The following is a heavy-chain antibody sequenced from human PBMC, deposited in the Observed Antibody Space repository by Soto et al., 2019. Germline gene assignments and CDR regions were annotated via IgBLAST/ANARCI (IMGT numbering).Heavy chain of an antibody. D-gene: IGHD2-15*01. CDR1: GFTFSSYG. Sequence: PGGSLRLSCAASGFTFSSYGMHWVRQAPGKGLEWVAVIWYDGSNKYYADSVKGRFTISRDNSKNTLYLQMNSLRAEDTAVYYCAVLLAVGLIDYWGQGTLVTVSS. CDR2: IWYDGSNK. J-gene: IGHJ4*02. CDR3: AVLLAVGLIDY. V-gene: IGHV3-33*01.